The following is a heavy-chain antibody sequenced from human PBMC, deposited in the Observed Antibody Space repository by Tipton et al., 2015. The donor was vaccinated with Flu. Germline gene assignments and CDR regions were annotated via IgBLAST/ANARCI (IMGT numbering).Heavy chain of an antibody. D-gene: IGHD3-10*02. V-gene: IGHV4-39*01. CDR3: ARHTGDSVRGVIDY. Sequence: LRLSCTVSGGSVTTINYYWGWVRRPPGKGLEWIGTIYHSGTTYYNPSLKSRLTISVDTSKNQFSLRLSSVTAADTAVYYCARHTGDSVRGVIDYWGQGTLVTVSS. J-gene: IGHJ4*02. CDR2: IYHSGTT. CDR1: GGSVTTINYY.